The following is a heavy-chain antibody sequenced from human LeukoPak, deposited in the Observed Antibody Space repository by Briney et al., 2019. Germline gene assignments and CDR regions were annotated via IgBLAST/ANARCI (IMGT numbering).Heavy chain of an antibody. CDR3: AHLITMVRGVTPFDY. Sequence: GGSLRLSCADSGFTFSSYAMSWVRQASGKGLEWVAAISGSGGSTYYADSVKGRFTISRDNSKNTLYLQMNSLRAEDTAVYYCAHLITMVRGVTPFDYWGQGTLVTVSS. D-gene: IGHD3-10*01. CDR2: ISGSGGST. V-gene: IGHV3-23*01. J-gene: IGHJ4*02. CDR1: GFTFSSYA.